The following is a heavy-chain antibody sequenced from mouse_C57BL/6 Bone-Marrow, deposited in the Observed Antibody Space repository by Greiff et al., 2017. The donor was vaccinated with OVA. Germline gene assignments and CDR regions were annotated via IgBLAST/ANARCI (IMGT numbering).Heavy chain of an antibody. Sequence: EVQLQQSGPGLVKPSQSLSLTCSVTGYSITSGYYWNWLRQFPGNKLEWMGYISYDGSNNYNPSLKNRISITRDTSKNQFFLKLNSVTTEDTATYYCARDPGRDYFDYWGQGTTLTVSS. CDR1: GYSITSGYY. V-gene: IGHV3-6*01. CDR2: ISYDGSN. J-gene: IGHJ2*01. CDR3: ARDPGRDYFDY.